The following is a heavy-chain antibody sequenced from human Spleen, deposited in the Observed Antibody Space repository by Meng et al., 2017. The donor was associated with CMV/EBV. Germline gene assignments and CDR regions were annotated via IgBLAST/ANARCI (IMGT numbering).Heavy chain of an antibody. Sequence: SETLSLTCTVSGNSVSSGTYYWSWIRQPPGKGLEWIGCIYYSGSTNSNPSLKSRVTISVDTSNNQFSLKLSSVTAADTAVYYCARGSGAYYYYGMDVWGQGTTVTVSS. CDR2: IYYSGST. CDR3: ARGSGAYYYYGMDV. V-gene: IGHV4-61*01. J-gene: IGHJ6*02. CDR1: GNSVSSGTYY. D-gene: IGHD3-3*01.